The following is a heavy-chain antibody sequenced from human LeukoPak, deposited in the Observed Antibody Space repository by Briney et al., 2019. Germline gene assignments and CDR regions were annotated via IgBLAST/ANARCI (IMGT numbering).Heavy chain of an antibody. D-gene: IGHD5-18*01. J-gene: IGHJ4*02. CDR1: GGSISSSSYY. V-gene: IGHV4-39*01. Sequence: SETLSLTYTVSGGSISSSSYYWGWIRQPPGKGLEWIGSIYYSGSTYYNPSLKSRVTISVDTSKNQFSLKLSSVTAADTAVYYCARHGYSFGDYWGQGTLVTVSS. CDR2: IYYSGST. CDR3: ARHGYSFGDY.